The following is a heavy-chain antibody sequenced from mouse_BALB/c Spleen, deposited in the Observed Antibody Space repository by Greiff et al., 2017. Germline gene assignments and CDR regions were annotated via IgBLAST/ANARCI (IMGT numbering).Heavy chain of an antibody. J-gene: IGHJ3*01. CDR3: ARDRYGNYAWFAY. D-gene: IGHD2-10*02. V-gene: IGHV7-3*02. CDR1: GFTFTDYY. Sequence: EVKLQESGGGLVQPGGSLRLSCATSGFTFTDYYMSWVRQPPGKALEWLGFIRNKANGYTTEYSASVKGRFTISRDNSQSILYLQMNTLRAEDSATYYCARDRYGNYAWFAYWGQGTLVTVSA. CDR2: IRNKANGYTT.